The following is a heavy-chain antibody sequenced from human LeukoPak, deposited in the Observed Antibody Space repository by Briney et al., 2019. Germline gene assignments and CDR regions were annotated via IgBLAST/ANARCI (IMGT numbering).Heavy chain of an antibody. CDR3: ARLITEDYYDSSGPIIDY. CDR1: GYTFTSYD. Sequence: ASVKVSCKASGYTFTSYDINWVRQTTGQGLEWMGWMNPNSGNTGYAQKFQGRVTMTRNTSISTAYMELSSLRSEDTAVYYCARLITEDYYDSSGPIIDYWGQGTLVTVSS. D-gene: IGHD3-22*01. CDR2: MNPNSGNT. J-gene: IGHJ4*02. V-gene: IGHV1-8*01.